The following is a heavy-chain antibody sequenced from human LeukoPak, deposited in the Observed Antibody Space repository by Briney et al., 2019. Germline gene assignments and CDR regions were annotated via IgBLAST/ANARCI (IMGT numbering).Heavy chain of an antibody. J-gene: IGHJ4*02. V-gene: IGHV3-15*01. D-gene: IGHD2-2*01. CDR2: IKSKTDGGTT. CDR1: GFTFSNAW. CDR3: TTEIVVVPAAINAMALFDY. Sequence: GGSLRLSCAASGFTFSNAWMSWVRQAPGKGLEWVGRIKSKTDGGTTDYAAPVKGRFTISRDDSKNTLYLQMNSLKTEDTAVYYCTTEIVVVPAAINAMALFDYWGQGTLVTVSS.